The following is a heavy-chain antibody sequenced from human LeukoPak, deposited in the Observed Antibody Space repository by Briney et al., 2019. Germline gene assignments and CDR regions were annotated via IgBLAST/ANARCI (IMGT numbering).Heavy chain of an antibody. Sequence: GASVKVSCKASGYSFTSYAISWVRQAPGQGLEWMGGIIPIFGTANYAQKFQGRVTITADESTSTAYMELRSLRSDDTAVYYCARVDGSGSSSLWGQGTLVTVSS. J-gene: IGHJ4*02. CDR2: IIPIFGTA. D-gene: IGHD3-10*01. CDR3: ARVDGSGSSSL. V-gene: IGHV1-69*13. CDR1: GYSFTSYA.